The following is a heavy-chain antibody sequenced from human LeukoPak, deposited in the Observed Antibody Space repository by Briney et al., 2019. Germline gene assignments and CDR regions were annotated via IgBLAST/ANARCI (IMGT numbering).Heavy chain of an antibody. J-gene: IGHJ6*03. CDR2: IRYDGNNK. CDR3: ARGSGAPSNYYYYMDV. V-gene: IGHV3-30*02. D-gene: IGHD3-10*01. Sequence: PGGSLRLSCAASGFPFSDYVMHWVRQAPGKGLEWVAVIRYDGNNKYYADSVKGRFTISRDNSKNMLYLQMNSLGTEDTAVYYCARGSGAPSNYYYYMDVWGKGTTVTISS. CDR1: GFPFSDYV.